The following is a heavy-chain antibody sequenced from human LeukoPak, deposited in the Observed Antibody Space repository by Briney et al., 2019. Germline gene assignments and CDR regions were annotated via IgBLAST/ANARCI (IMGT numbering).Heavy chain of an antibody. CDR2: INHSGST. CDR3: ARGRRSSQNTRQRYYYYMDV. D-gene: IGHD6-13*01. Sequence: PSETLSLTCAVYGGSFSGYHWSWIRQPPGKGLEWIGEINHSGSTNYNPSLKSRVTISVDTSKNQFSLKLSSVTAADTAVYYCARGRRSSQNTRQRYYYYMDVWGKGTTVTVSS. CDR1: GGSFSGYH. J-gene: IGHJ6*03. V-gene: IGHV4-34*01.